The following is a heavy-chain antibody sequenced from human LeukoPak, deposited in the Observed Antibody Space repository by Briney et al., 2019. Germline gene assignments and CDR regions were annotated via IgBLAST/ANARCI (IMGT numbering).Heavy chain of an antibody. V-gene: IGHV3-11*01. Sequence: GGSLRLSCAASGFTFSDYYMSWIRQAPGKGLEWVSYISSSGSTIYYADSVKGRFTISRDNAKNSLYPQMNSLRAEDTAVYYCARGGIVVVTAAPVEVYFDYWGQGTLVTVSS. CDR1: GFTFSDYY. D-gene: IGHD2-21*02. CDR2: ISSSGSTI. J-gene: IGHJ4*02. CDR3: ARGGIVVVTAAPVEVYFDY.